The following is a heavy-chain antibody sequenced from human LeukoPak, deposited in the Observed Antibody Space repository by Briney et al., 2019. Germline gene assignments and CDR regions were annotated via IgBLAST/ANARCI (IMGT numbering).Heavy chain of an antibody. J-gene: IGHJ2*01. CDR1: GGTFSSYA. V-gene: IGHV1-69*04. Sequence: ASVKVSCKASGGTFSSYAISWVRQAPGQGLEWMGRIIPILNIADNAQKFQGRMTITADKSTSTAYMELSSLRSEDTAVYYCARDLSAVAGTGYFDLWGRGTLVTVSS. CDR3: ARDLSAVAGTGYFDL. D-gene: IGHD6-19*01. CDR2: IIPILNIA.